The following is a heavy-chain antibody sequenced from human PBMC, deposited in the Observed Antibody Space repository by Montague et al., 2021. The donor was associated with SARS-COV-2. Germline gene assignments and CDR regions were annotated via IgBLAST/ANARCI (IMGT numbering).Heavy chain of an antibody. V-gene: IGHV2-70*12. Sequence: PALVKPTQTLTLTCTFSGFSLSTSGMCVSWIHQPPGQALEWLALIDWDDDKYYSTSLKTRLTISKDTSKNQVVLTMTDMDPVDTATYYCAHSPYDILTGYSTDFDYWGQGTLVTVSS. D-gene: IGHD3-9*01. J-gene: IGHJ4*02. CDR1: GFSLSTSGMC. CDR2: IDWDDDK. CDR3: AHSPYDILTGYSTDFDY.